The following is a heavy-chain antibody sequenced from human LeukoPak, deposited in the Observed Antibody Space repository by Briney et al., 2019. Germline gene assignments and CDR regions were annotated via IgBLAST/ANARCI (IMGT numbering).Heavy chain of an antibody. CDR2: IGGDGNPI. Sequence: GGSLRLSCAASGFTFSDHYMSWIRQAPGKGLQWLAYIGGDGNPIFYADSVKGRFTISRDNTKNSLYLRMNNLRAEDTAVYYCAREAGVWCDSSCDIWGQGTLVAVSS. J-gene: IGHJ4*02. V-gene: IGHV3-11*01. D-gene: IGHD2-15*01. CDR1: GFTFSDHY. CDR3: AREAGVWCDSSCDI.